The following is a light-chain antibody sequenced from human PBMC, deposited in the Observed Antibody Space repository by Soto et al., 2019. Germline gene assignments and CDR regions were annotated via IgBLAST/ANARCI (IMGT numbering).Light chain of an antibody. CDR1: SSNIGSNP. V-gene: IGLV1-44*01. Sequence: QAVVTQPTSASGTPGQRVTISCSGSSSNIGSNPVNWYQQLPGTAPKLLIYSNNQRPSGVPDRFSGSKSGTSASLAISALQSEDEADYYCAAWDRSLNAHLLFGGGTKLTVL. CDR3: AAWDRSLNAHLL. CDR2: SNN. J-gene: IGLJ2*01.